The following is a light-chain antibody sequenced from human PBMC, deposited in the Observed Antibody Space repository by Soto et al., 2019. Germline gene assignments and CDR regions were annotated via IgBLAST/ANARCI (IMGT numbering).Light chain of an antibody. CDR2: DAS. Sequence: EIVLTQSPATLSLSPGETATLSCRASQSISRYLAWHQQKPGQAPRLLLYDASIRATGIPARFRGGGSETDVTLTISSLAPEEFASYDCQQRGTWPRVTFGGGTKVEIK. CDR3: QQRGTWPRVT. V-gene: IGKV3-11*01. J-gene: IGKJ4*02. CDR1: QSISRY.